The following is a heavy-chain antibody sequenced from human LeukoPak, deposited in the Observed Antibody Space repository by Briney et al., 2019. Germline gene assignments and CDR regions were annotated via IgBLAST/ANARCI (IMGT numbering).Heavy chain of an antibody. Sequence: GASLKISCKGSGSRFTSSWIGWVRPMPGKGLEWMGIVYPGDSDTRYSPTFQGQVTISADKSVNTAYLQWSSLKAWDTAMYFCVREPDCGNDVNGYDIWGQGTMVTVSS. V-gene: IGHV5-51*01. CDR3: VREPDCGNDVNGYDI. D-gene: IGHD4-17*01. CDR2: VYPGDSDT. CDR1: GSRFTSSW. J-gene: IGHJ3*02.